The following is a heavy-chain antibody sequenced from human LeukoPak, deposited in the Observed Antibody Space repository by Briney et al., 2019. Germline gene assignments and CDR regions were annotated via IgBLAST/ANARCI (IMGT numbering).Heavy chain of an antibody. CDR3: AREEDYYGSGSPFDY. Sequence: GGSLRLSCAASGFTFSSYAMHWVRQAPGKGLEYVSAISSNGGSTYYVNSVKGRFTISRDNSKNTLYLQMGSLRAEDMAVYYCAREEDYYGSGSPFDYWGQGTLVTVSS. V-gene: IGHV3-64*01. CDR1: GFTFSSYA. CDR2: ISSNGGST. J-gene: IGHJ4*02. D-gene: IGHD3-10*01.